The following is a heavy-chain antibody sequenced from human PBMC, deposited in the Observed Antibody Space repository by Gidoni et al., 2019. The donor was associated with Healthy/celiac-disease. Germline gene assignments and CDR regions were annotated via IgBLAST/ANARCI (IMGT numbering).Heavy chain of an antibody. V-gene: IGHV4-39*01. Sequence: QLQLQESGPGRVKPSETLSLTCTVSGGSISSSSYYWGWIRQHPGKGLEWIGIIYYSGSTYYNPSLKSRVTISVDTSKNKFSLKLSSVTAADTAVYYCARHTVVVVAGFDPWGQGTLVTVSS. CDR3: ARHTVVVVAGFDP. J-gene: IGHJ5*02. CDR1: GGSISSSSYY. CDR2: IYYSGST. D-gene: IGHD2-15*01.